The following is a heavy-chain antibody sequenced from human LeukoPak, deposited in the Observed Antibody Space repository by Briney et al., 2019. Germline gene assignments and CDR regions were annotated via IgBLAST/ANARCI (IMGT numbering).Heavy chain of an antibody. J-gene: IGHJ5*02. CDR3: AKDQRAYSNPWGPYWFDP. Sequence: GGSLRLSCAASGFTFSSYAMSWVRQAPGKGLEWVSAISGSGGSTYYADSVKGRFTISRDNSKNTLYLQMNSLRAEDTAVYYCAKDQRAYSNPWGPYWFDPWGQGTLVTVSS. D-gene: IGHD4-11*01. CDR1: GFTFSSYA. CDR2: ISGSGGST. V-gene: IGHV3-23*01.